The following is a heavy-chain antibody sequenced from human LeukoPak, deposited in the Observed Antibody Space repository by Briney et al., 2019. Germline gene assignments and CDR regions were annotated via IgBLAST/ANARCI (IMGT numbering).Heavy chain of an antibody. CDR3: ARPAYCGGDCCSYYFDY. Sequence: GESLKISCKGSGYSFTSYWIGWVRQMPGKGLEWMGIIYPGDSDTRYSPSFQGQVTISADKSISTAYLQWSSLKASDTAMYYCARPAYCGGDCCSYYFDYWGQGTLVTVSS. J-gene: IGHJ4*02. CDR1: GYSFTSYW. D-gene: IGHD2-21*01. CDR2: IYPGDSDT. V-gene: IGHV5-51*01.